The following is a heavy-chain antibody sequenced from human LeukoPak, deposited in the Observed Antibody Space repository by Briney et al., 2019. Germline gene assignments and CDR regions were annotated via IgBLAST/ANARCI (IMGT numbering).Heavy chain of an antibody. Sequence: PGGSLRLSCAASGFTVSSNYMSWVRQAPGKGLVWVSRIDIDGSSTTYADSVKGRFTISRDNAKNTLYLQMNSLRAEDTAVYYCARGFTIFGVVNDGFDIWGQGTKVTVSS. CDR3: ARGFTIFGVVNDGFDI. V-gene: IGHV3-74*01. J-gene: IGHJ3*02. CDR2: IDIDGSST. D-gene: IGHD3-3*01. CDR1: GFTVSSNY.